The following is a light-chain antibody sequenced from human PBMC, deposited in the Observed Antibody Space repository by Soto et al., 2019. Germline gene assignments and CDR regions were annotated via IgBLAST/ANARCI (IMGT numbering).Light chain of an antibody. CDR3: QQASSFPRT. CDR1: QDIGNL. J-gene: IGKJ1*01. CDR2: TTS. V-gene: IGKV1-12*01. Sequence: IQMSQSPSFVSAAVGDRVTLTCRASQDIGNLLVWYQQKPGKAPTLLIYTTSKLQRGVPSRFSGSGSGTHFTLTISSLQPEDFATYYCQQASSFPRTFGKGTKVDIK.